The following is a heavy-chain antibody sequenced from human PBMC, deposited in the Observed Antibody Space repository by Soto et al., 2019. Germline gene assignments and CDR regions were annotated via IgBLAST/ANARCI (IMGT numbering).Heavy chain of an antibody. V-gene: IGHV3-74*01. CDR2: INSDGSST. CDR3: ARDIGVVVADTTYSFDY. Sequence: EVQLVESGGGLVQPGGSLRLSCAASGFTFSSYWMHWVRQAPGKGLVWVSRINSDGSSTSYADSVKGRFTISRDNAKNTLYLQMNSLRAEDTAVYYCARDIGVVVADTTYSFDYWSQGTLVTVSS. J-gene: IGHJ4*02. CDR1: GFTFSSYW. D-gene: IGHD2-15*01.